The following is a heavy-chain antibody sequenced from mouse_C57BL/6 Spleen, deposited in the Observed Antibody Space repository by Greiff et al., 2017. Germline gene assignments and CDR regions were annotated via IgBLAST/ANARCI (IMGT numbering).Heavy chain of an antibody. V-gene: IGHV5-17*01. CDR2: ISRGSSTI. CDR3: AVGDYFDY. J-gene: IGHJ2*01. CDR1: GFTFSDYG. D-gene: IGHD4-1*01. Sequence: EVKLVESGGGLVKPGGSLKLSCAASGFTFSDYGMHWVRQAPEKGLEWVAYISRGSSTIYYADTVKGRFTISRDNAKNTLFLQMTSLRSEDTAMYYCAVGDYFDYWGQGTTLTVSS.